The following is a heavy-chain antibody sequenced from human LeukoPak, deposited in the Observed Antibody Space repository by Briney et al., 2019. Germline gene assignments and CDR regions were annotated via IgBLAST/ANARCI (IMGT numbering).Heavy chain of an antibody. D-gene: IGHD4-23*01. CDR3: ARDFPVVTHYYYYYMDV. CDR1: GYTFTSYG. Sequence: ASVKVSCKASGYTFTSYGISWVRQAPGQGLEWMGWISAYNGNTNYAQKLQGRVTMTTDTSTSTAYMELRSLRSDDTAVYYCARDFPVVTHYYYYYMDVWGKGTTVTVSS. V-gene: IGHV1-18*01. J-gene: IGHJ6*03. CDR2: ISAYNGNT.